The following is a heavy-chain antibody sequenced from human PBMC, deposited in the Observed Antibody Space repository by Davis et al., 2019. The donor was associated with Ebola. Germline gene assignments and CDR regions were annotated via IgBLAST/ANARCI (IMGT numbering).Heavy chain of an antibody. CDR2: IRNKASSYST. J-gene: IGHJ4*02. Sequence: PAGSLTLSCAASGFTFSDYYMDWVRQAPGMGLEWVGRIRNKASSYSTEYAASVKDRLIISRNDSKDSLYLQMNSLKTEDTAVYYCARATSGTYLLNYWGQGTLVTVSS. CDR3: ARATSGTYLLNY. D-gene: IGHD1-26*01. V-gene: IGHV3-72*01. CDR1: GFTFSDYY.